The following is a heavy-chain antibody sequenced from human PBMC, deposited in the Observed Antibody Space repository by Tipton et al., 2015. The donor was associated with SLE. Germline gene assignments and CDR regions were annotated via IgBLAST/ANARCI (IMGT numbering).Heavy chain of an antibody. CDR1: GGSINSGDYY. V-gene: IGHV4-61*08. CDR2: IYYSGST. CDR3: ARSHLEWLLYYFDY. J-gene: IGHJ4*02. Sequence: TLSLTCTVSGGSINSGDYYWSWIRQPPGKGLEWIGYIYYSGSTNYNPSPKSRVTISVDTSKNQFSLKLNSVTAADTAVYYCARSHLEWLLYYFDYWGQGTLVTVSS. D-gene: IGHD3-3*01.